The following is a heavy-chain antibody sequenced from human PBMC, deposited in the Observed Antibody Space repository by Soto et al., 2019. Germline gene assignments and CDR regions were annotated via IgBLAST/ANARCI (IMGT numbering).Heavy chain of an antibody. CDR3: ARGGPRLFSSSFDY. Sequence: GGSLRLSCAASGFTFSSYEMNWVRQAPGKGLEWVSYISSSGSTIYYADSVKGRFTISRDNAKNSLYLQMNSLRAEDTAVYYRARGGPRLFSSSFDYWGQGTLVTVSS. V-gene: IGHV3-48*03. CDR1: GFTFSSYE. J-gene: IGHJ4*02. CDR2: ISSSGSTI. D-gene: IGHD6-13*01.